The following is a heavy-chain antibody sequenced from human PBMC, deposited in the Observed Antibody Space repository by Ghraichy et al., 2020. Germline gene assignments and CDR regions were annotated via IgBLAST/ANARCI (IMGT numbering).Heavy chain of an antibody. Sequence: SETLSLTCTVSGGSISSSTYYWGWIRQPPGKGLEWIGSIYYSGSTYYNPSLKSRVTISVDTSKNQFSLTLSSVTAADTAVYYCATQSRGRITMITPWGQGTMVTVSS. CDR2: IYYSGST. CDR1: GGSISSSTYY. V-gene: IGHV4-39*01. J-gene: IGHJ5*02. D-gene: IGHD3-22*01. CDR3: ATQSRGRITMITP.